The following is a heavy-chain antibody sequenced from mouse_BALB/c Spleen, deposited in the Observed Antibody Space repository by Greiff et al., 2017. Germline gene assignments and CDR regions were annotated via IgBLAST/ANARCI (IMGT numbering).Heavy chain of an antibody. CDR3: ARRILLNAMDY. Sequence: QVQLQQSGAELMKPGASVKISCKATGYTFSSYWIEWVKQRPGHGLEWIGEILPGSGSTNYNEKFKGKATFTADTSSNTAYMQLSSLTSEDSAVYYCARRILLNAMDYWGQGTSVTVSS. J-gene: IGHJ4*01. D-gene: IGHD1-1*01. V-gene: IGHV1-9*01. CDR1: GYTFSSYW. CDR2: ILPGSGST.